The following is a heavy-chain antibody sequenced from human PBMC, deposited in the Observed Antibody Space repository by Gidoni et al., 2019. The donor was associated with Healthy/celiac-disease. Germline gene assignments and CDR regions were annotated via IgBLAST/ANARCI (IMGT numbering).Heavy chain of an antibody. Sequence: EVQLVYSGGGLVQPGGSLRLSCAASGFTFRSYRLNWFRQAPGKGLEWVSYISSSSPIYYADSVKGRFTISRENDKNSLYLQMNSLRDEDTAVYYCARDGPGHCSSTSCYGFSVDYYYYGMDVWGQGNTVTVSS. D-gene: IGHD2-2*01. V-gene: IGHV3-48*02. J-gene: IGHJ6*02. CDR1: GFTFRSYR. CDR2: ISSSSPI. CDR3: ARDGPGHCSSTSCYGFSVDYYYYGMDV.